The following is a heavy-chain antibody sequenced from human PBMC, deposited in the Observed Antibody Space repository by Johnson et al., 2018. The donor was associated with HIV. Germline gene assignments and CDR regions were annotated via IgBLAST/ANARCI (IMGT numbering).Heavy chain of an antibody. CDR1: GFTFSSYA. D-gene: IGHD5-18*01. Sequence: VQLVESGGGVVQPGRSLRLSCAASGFTFSSYAMHWVRQAPGKGLEWVAVISYDGSNKYYADSVKGRFTISRDNSKNTLYLQMNSLRAEDTAVYYCAKFPEYSYGSGAFDIWGQGTMVTVSS. J-gene: IGHJ3*02. CDR3: AKFPEYSYGSGAFDI. V-gene: IGHV3-30*04. CDR2: ISYDGSNK.